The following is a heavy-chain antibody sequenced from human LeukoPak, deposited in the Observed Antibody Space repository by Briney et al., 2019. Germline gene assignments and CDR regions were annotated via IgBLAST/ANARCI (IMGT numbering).Heavy chain of an antibody. V-gene: IGHV1-2*02. CDR1: GYTFTGYY. D-gene: IGHD5-18*01. J-gene: IGHJ4*02. Sequence: GASVKVSCKASGYTFTGYYMHWVRQAPGQGLEWMGWINPNSGGTNYAQKFQGRVTMTRNTSISTAYMELSSLRSEDTAVYYCVRGSRRQTLKEYSCGLFDYWGQGTLVTVSS. CDR2: INPNSGGT. CDR3: VRGSRRQTLKEYSCGLFDY.